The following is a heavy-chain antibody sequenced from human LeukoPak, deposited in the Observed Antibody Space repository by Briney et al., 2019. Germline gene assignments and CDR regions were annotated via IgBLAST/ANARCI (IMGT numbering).Heavy chain of an antibody. J-gene: IGHJ4*02. CDR2: ISSSSSTI. D-gene: IGHD2-15*01. CDR3: ARDIGSGLDY. CDR1: GFIFSSYW. Sequence: PGGSLRLSCAASGFIFSSYWMTWVRQAPGKGLEWVSYISSSSSTIYYADSVKGRFTISRDNAKNSLYLQMNSLRAEDTAVYYCARDIGSGLDYWGQGTLVTVSS. V-gene: IGHV3-48*04.